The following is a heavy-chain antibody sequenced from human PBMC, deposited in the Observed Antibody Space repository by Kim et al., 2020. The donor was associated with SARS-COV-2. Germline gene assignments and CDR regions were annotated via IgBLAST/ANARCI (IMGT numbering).Heavy chain of an antibody. CDR1: GGSISSSNW. D-gene: IGHD5-18*01. Sequence: SETLSLTCAVSGGSISSSNWWSWVRQPPGKGLEWIGEIYHSGSTNYNPSLKSRVTISVDKSKNQFSLKLSSVTAADTAVYYCASNVDTAMVSNWFDPWGQGTLVTVSS. J-gene: IGHJ5*02. CDR3: ASNVDTAMVSNWFDP. V-gene: IGHV4-4*02. CDR2: IYHSGST.